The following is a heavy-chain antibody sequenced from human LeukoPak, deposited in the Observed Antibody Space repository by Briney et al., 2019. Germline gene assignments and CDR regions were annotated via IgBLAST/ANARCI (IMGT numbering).Heavy chain of an antibody. D-gene: IGHD6-13*01. Sequence: GGSLRLSCADSGFTLSTYAMNWVRQAPGKGLEWVSGISAGGGSTYYADSVKGRFTISRDNSKNTLYLQMNSLTVEDTAVYYCGKSPRSAADDWFDPWGQGTLVTVSS. CDR2: ISAGGGST. CDR3: GKSPRSAADDWFDP. V-gene: IGHV3-23*01. CDR1: GFTLSTYA. J-gene: IGHJ5*02.